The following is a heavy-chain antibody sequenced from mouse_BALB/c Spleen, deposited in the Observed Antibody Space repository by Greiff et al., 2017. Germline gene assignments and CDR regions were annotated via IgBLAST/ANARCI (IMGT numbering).Heavy chain of an antibody. CDR2: ISSGGSYT. Sequence: EVKLMESGGGLVKPGGSLKLSCAASGFTFSSYAMSWVRQSPEKRLEWVAEISSGGSYTYYPDTVTGRFTISRDNAKNTLYLEMSSLRSEDTAMYYCARDRGGAAMDYWGQGTSVTVSS. J-gene: IGHJ4*01. V-gene: IGHV5-9-4*01. CDR3: ARDRGGAAMDY. D-gene: IGHD3-1*01. CDR1: GFTFSSYA.